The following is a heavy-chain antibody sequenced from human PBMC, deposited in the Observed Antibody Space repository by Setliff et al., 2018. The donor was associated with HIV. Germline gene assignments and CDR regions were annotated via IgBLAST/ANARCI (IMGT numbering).Heavy chain of an antibody. J-gene: IGHJ6*02. CDR3: ARIRAVALYYYYYGMDV. CDR2: VYYSGST. V-gene: IGHV4-39*07. D-gene: IGHD6-19*01. CDR1: GGSISSSSYY. Sequence: SETLSLTCTVSGGSISSSSYYWGWIRQPPGKGLEWIGSVYYSGSTNYNPSLESRVTISVDKSKNQFSLKLSSVTAADTAVYYCARIRAVALYYYYYGMDVWGQGTTVTVSS.